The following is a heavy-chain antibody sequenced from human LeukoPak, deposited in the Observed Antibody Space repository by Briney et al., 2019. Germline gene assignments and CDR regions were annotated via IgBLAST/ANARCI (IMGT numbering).Heavy chain of an antibody. D-gene: IGHD6-13*01. Sequence: ASVKVSCKASGYTFTSYGISWVRQAPGQWLEWMGWISAYNGNTNYAQKLQGRVTMTTDTSTNTAYMELRSLRSDDTAVYYCARSDSTSWYDAFDIWGQGTIVTVSS. J-gene: IGHJ3*02. V-gene: IGHV1-18*01. CDR3: ARSDSTSWYDAFDI. CDR2: ISAYNGNT. CDR1: GYTFTSYG.